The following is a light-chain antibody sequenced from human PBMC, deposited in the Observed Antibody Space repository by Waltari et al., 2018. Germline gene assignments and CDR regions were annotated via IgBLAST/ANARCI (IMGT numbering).Light chain of an antibody. V-gene: IGLV1-40*01. CDR1: SSTPGAGPD. J-gene: IGLJ2*01. CDR3: QSYVSTHVV. CDR2: GNN. Sequence: QSVLTQPPSVSGAPGQRVTISCPGRSSTPGAGPDVHWYQFRPGAAPKLLIYGNNNRPSGVSDRFSGSKSGTSASLVVTGLQAGDEAVYYCQSYVSTHVVFGGGTQLTVL.